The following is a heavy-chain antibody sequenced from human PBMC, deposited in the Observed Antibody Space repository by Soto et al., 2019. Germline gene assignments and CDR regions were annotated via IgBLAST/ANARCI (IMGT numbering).Heavy chain of an antibody. J-gene: IGHJ5*02. D-gene: IGHD3-3*01. Sequence: SETLSLTCTVSGDSISSGGYYWSWIRQHPGKGLEWIGYIYYSGSTYYNPSLKSRVTISVDTSKNQFSLKLSSVTAADTAVYYCARSLKTESYDFWSGYYPDYNWFDPWGQGTLVTLSS. CDR3: ARSLKTESYDFWSGYYPDYNWFDP. CDR2: IYYSGST. V-gene: IGHV4-31*03. CDR1: GDSISSGGYY.